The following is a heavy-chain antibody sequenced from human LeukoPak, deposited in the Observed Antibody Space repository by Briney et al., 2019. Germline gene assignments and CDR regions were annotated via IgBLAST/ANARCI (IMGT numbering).Heavy chain of an antibody. J-gene: IGHJ4*02. CDR2: INHSGST. D-gene: IGHD6-19*01. CDR3: ARGPYSSGRYFDY. V-gene: IGHV4-34*01. CDR1: GGSFSGYY. Sequence: SETLSLTCAVYGGSFSGYYWSWIRQPPGKGLEWIGEINHSGSTNYNPSLKSRVTISVDTSKNQFSLKLSSVTAADTAVYYCARGPYSSGRYFDYWGQGTLVTVSS.